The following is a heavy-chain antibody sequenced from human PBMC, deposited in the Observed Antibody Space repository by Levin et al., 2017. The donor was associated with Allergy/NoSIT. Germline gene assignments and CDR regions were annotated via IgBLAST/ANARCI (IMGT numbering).Heavy chain of an antibody. V-gene: IGHV3-48*01. CDR1: GFTFSYFS. D-gene: IGHD5-18*01. Sequence: GGSRRLSCAASGFTFSYFSMNWVRQAPGKGLEWVSYITSGSSSTIYYADSVKGRFTISRDNAKNSLYLQMHSLRAEDTAVYYCARDTNSYGYYFDYWGQGTLVTVSS. CDR2: ITSGSSSTI. CDR3: ARDTNSYGYYFDY. J-gene: IGHJ4*02.